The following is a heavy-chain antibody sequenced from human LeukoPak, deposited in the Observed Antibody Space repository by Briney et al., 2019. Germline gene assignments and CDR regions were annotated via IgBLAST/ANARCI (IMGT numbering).Heavy chain of an antibody. CDR1: GYTFTSYG. CDR3: ARDVVMNKHARAPGDY. D-gene: IGHD1/OR15-1a*01. V-gene: IGHV1-18*01. Sequence: ASVKVSCKASGYTFTSYGISWVRQAPGQGLEWMGWISAYNGNTNYAQKLQGRVTMTTDTSTSTAYMELRSLRSDDTAVYYCARDVVMNKHARAPGDYWGQGTLVTVSS. J-gene: IGHJ4*02. CDR2: ISAYNGNT.